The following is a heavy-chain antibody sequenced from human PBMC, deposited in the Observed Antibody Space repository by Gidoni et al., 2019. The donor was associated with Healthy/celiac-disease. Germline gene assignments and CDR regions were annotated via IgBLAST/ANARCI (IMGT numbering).Heavy chain of an antibody. CDR2: INTNTGNP. D-gene: IGHD6-13*01. CDR3: AREKVAAAGSYYYYYYGMDV. J-gene: IGHJ6*02. V-gene: IGHV7-4-1*02. Sequence: QVQLVQSGSELKKPGASVKVSCKASGYTFTSYARNWVRQAPGQGLEWMGGINTNTGNPTYAQGFTGRFVFSLDTSVSTAYLQISSLKAEDTAVYYCAREKVAAAGSYYYYYYGMDVWGQGTTVTVSS. CDR1: GYTFTSYA.